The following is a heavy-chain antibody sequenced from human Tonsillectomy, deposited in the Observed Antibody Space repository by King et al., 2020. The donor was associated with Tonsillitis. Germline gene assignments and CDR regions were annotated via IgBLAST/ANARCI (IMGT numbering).Heavy chain of an antibody. CDR2: IIPIFGST. CDR3: ARDPRHFYGSRGYFDY. V-gene: IGHV1-69*01. D-gene: IGHD3-22*01. Sequence: VQLVESGAEVKKPGSSVKVSCKASGGTFSNYAISWVRQAPGQGLEWMGGIIPIFGSTNYAQKFQDRVTLTADESTSTAYVELSSLRSEDTAVYYCARDPRHFYGSRGYFDYWGQGTLVTVSS. J-gene: IGHJ4*02. CDR1: GGTFSNYA.